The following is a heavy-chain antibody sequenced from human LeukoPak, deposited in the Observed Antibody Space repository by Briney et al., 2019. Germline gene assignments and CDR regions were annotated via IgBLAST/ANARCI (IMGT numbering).Heavy chain of an antibody. D-gene: IGHD3-22*01. CDR1: GYSISSGYH. J-gene: IGHJ2*01. Sequence: PSETLSLTCTVSGYSISSGYHWGWIRPPPGKGLGWIGSFFHSGSTYYNPSLKSRVTISLDTSKSQFSLELTSVTAADTAVYYCARSVDSSGYYVFDLWGRGTLVTVSS. V-gene: IGHV4-38-2*02. CDR2: FFHSGST. CDR3: ARSVDSSGYYVFDL.